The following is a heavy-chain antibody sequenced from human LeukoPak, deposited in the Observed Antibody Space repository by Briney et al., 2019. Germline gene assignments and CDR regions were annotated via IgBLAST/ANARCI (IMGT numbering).Heavy chain of an antibody. CDR1: GFPLSNYA. Sequence: ERSLRLSCTASGFPLSNYAMHWVRQAPGKGLEWVALISFDGTKKYYADSVKGRFTISRDSSKNTLFPQMNRLRVEDTAVYYCSRDPAKGPTTYFDYWGQGTLLTVSS. D-gene: IGHD1-26*01. CDR3: SRDPAKGPTTYFDY. V-gene: IGHV3-30*04. CDR2: ISFDGTKK. J-gene: IGHJ4*02.